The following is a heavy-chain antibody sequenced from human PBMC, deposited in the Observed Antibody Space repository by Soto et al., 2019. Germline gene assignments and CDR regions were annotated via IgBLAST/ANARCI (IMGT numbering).Heavy chain of an antibody. CDR2: IIPVFGTP. CDR3: VTQLTGDLDF. J-gene: IGHJ4*02. D-gene: IGHD7-27*01. CDR1: GGTFSTSA. V-gene: IGHV1-69*13. Sequence: QVQLVQSGAEVRKPGSSVKVSCVASGGTFSTSAMNWVRQAPGQGLEWVGGIIPVFGTPTYAQSLQGRVTITVDVSTNTAYMELTRLRPEDTAVYYCVTQLTGDLDFWGQGTLVIVSS.